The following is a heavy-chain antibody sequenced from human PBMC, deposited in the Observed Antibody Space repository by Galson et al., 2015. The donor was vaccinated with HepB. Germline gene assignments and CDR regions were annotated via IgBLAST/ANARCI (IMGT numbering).Heavy chain of an antibody. CDR1: GFTFSSYG. CDR2: IWYDGSNK. Sequence: SLRLSCAASGFTFSSYGMHWVRQAPGKGLEWVAVIWYDGSNKYYADSVKGRFTISRDNSKNTLYLQMNSLRAEDTAVYYCARESSGWSRGFDYWVQGTLVTVSS. D-gene: IGHD6-19*01. J-gene: IGHJ4*02. V-gene: IGHV3-33*01. CDR3: ARESSGWSRGFDY.